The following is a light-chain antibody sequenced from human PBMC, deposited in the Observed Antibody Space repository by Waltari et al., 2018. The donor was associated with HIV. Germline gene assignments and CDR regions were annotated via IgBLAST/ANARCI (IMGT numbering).Light chain of an antibody. CDR3: QERSSWPPA. Sequence: EIVLTQSPGTLSLSPGERATLSCRASQSVATYLAWYQHKPGQAPRLLLYDVFQRATGSPARCGGGGAGTDFTLTLSSLEPEDFAVYDCQERSSWPPAFGQGTRREIK. CDR2: DVF. CDR1: QSVATY. V-gene: IGKV3-11*01. J-gene: IGKJ5*01.